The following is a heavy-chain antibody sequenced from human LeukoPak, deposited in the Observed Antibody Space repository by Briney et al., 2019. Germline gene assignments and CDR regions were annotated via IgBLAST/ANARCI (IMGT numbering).Heavy chain of an antibody. CDR2: INPSGGDT. J-gene: IGHJ4*02. CDR3: ARTYCAEDCSIRYFDY. Sequence: GASVKVSCEASGYTFTSYYMHWVRQAPGQGLEWMGIINPSGGDTKYAQKFQGRVTLTRDKSTSTVYMELSSLTSDDTAVYYCARTYCAEDCSIRYFDYWGQGTLVTVSS. D-gene: IGHD2-21*02. V-gene: IGHV1-46*01. CDR1: GYTFTSYY.